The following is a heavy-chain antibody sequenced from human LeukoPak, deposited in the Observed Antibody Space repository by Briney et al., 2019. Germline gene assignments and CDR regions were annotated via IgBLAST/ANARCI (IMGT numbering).Heavy chain of an antibody. D-gene: IGHD3-10*01. CDR1: GFTFSSYG. Sequence: GGSLRLSCAASGFTFSSYGMHWVRQAPGKGLEWVAVISYDGSNKYYADSVKGRFTISRDNSKNTLYLQMSSLRAEDTAVYYCAKDASPGVQVFDYWGQGALVTVSS. V-gene: IGHV3-30*18. CDR2: ISYDGSNK. J-gene: IGHJ4*02. CDR3: AKDASPGVQVFDY.